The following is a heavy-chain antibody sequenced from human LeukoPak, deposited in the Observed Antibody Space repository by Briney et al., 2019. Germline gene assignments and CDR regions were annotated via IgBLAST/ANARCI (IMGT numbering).Heavy chain of an antibody. D-gene: IGHD2-2*02. CDR1: GFTFTSSA. CDR2: IVVGSGNT. CDR3: AAGSESGCSSTSCYTGLFDP. V-gene: IGHV1-58*02. J-gene: IGHJ5*02. Sequence: ASVKVSCKASGFTFTSSAMQWVRQARGQRLEWIGWIVVGSGNTNYAQKFQERVTITRDMSTSTAYMELSSLRSEDTAVYYCAAGSESGCSSTSCYTGLFDPWGQGTLVTVSS.